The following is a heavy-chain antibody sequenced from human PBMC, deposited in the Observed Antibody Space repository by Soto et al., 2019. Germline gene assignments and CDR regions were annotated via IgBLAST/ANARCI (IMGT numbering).Heavy chain of an antibody. CDR1: EVTVSNIY. Sequence: SGGSLRLSCAASEVTVSNIYMSWGRQAPGKGFEWVSVVYSGASTYYADSVKGRFTISRDDSKNTLCLQMNSLREDDTAVYYCARDPFDYDSDIVPPPSRGFDYWGQGTLVTVSS. V-gene: IGHV3-66*01. D-gene: IGHD3-22*01. J-gene: IGHJ4*02. CDR3: ARDPFDYDSDIVPPPSRGFDY. CDR2: VYSGAST.